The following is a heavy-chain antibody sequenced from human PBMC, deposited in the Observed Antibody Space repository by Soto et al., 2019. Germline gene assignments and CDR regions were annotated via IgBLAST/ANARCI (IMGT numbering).Heavy chain of an antibody. CDR2: IYHSGST. D-gene: IGHD4-17*01. J-gene: IGHJ4*02. CDR1: GVSISSGGYS. Sequence: SETLSLTCAVSGVSISSGGYSCNWIRQPPGKGLEWIGYIYHSGSTYYNPSLKSRVTISVDRSKNQFSLKLSSVTAADTAVYYCARGVTTVTTFDYWGQGTLVTVSS. CDR3: ARGVTTVTTFDY. V-gene: IGHV4-30-2*01.